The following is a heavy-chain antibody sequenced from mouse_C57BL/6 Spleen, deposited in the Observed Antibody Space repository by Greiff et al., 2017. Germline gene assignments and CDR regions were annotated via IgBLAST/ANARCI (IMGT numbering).Heavy chain of an antibody. D-gene: IGHD1-1*01. V-gene: IGHV1-15*01. CDR3: TRESYSSYDAMDY. CDR1: GYTFTDYE. CDR2: IDPETGGT. J-gene: IGHJ4*01. Sequence: QVHVKQSGAELVRPGASVTLSCKASGYTFTDYEMHWVKQTPVHGLEWIGAIDPETGGTAYNQKFKGKAILTADKSSSTAYMELRSLTSVDPAVDFCTRESYSSYDAMDYWGQGTSVTVSS.